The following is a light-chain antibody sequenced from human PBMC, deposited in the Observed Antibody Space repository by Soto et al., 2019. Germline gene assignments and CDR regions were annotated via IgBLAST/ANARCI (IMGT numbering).Light chain of an antibody. CDR1: SSDVGGYNY. CDR3: SSYTSSRGV. Sequence: QSALTQPASVSGSPGQSITISCTGTSSDVGGYNYVSWYQQHTGKAPKLMIYDVSNRPSGVSNRFSGSKSGNTASLTISGLQAEDEADYYCSSYTSSRGVFGTGTKVTVL. CDR2: DVS. V-gene: IGLV2-14*01. J-gene: IGLJ1*01.